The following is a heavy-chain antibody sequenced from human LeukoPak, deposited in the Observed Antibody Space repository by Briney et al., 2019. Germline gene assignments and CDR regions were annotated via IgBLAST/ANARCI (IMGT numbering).Heavy chain of an antibody. CDR2: ISGSDGST. Sequence: PGGSLRLSCATSGFIFNYYAMSWVRQAPGKGLEWVSGISGSDGSTYYADSVKGRFTISRDNSRNTLYLQMNSLRAEDTAVYFCANGGLWLPIPSDWGPGTLVTVSS. J-gene: IGHJ4*02. V-gene: IGHV3-23*01. D-gene: IGHD5-18*01. CDR3: ANGGLWLPIPSD. CDR1: GFIFNYYA.